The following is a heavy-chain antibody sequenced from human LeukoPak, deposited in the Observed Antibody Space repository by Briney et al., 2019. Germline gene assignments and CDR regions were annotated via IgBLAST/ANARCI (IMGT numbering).Heavy chain of an antibody. CDR1: GLTFSNFA. CDR3: AKGWGLVVVPAAMVIDC. CDR2: ISGSGGGT. J-gene: IGHJ4*02. Sequence: GGSLRLSCAASGLTFSNFAMSWVRQAPGKGLEWVSAISGSGGGTYYEDSVKGRFTVSRDNSKNTLYLQMNSLRVEDTAIYYCAKGWGLVVVPAAMVIDCWGQGTLVTVSS. V-gene: IGHV3-23*01. D-gene: IGHD2-2*01.